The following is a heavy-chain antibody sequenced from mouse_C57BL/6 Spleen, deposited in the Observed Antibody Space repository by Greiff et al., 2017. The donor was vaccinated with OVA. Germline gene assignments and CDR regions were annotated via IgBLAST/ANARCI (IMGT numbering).Heavy chain of an antibody. V-gene: IGHV1-26*01. D-gene: IGHD4-1*01. CDR3: AKGTGAWFAY. CDR1: GYTFTDYY. CDR2: INPNNGGT. J-gene: IGHJ3*01. Sequence: EVQLQQSGPELVKPGASVKISCKASGYTFTDYYMNWVKQSHGQSLEWIGDINPNNGGTSYNQKFKGKATLTVDKSSSTAYMELRSLTSEDSAVYYCAKGTGAWFAYWGQGTLVTVSA.